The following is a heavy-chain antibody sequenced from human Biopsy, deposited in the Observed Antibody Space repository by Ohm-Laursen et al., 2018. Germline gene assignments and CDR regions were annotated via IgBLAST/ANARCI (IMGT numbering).Heavy chain of an antibody. J-gene: IGHJ4*02. CDR3: ARARVYSDFWGGPKDY. D-gene: IGHD3-3*01. CDR2: INHTGST. CDR1: SGSISGNY. V-gene: IGHV4-34*01. Sequence: SETLSLTCAVSSGSISGNYWGWIRQPPGKGLEWMGEINHTGSTKYNPSLMSRVTISIDTSNSQFSLKLTSVTAADTAVYFCARARVYSDFWGGPKDYWGQGILVTVSS.